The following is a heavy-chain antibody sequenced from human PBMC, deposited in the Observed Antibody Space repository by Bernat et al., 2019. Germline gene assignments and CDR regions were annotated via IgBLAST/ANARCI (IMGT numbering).Heavy chain of an antibody. CDR3: ARAFYCSSTSCYSYYGMDV. D-gene: IGHD2-2*01. J-gene: IGHJ6*02. CDR1: GYTFTSYG. CDR2: ISAYNGNT. Sequence: QVQLVQSGAEVKKPGASVKVSCKASGYTFTSYGISWVRQAPGQGLEWMGWISAYNGNTNYAQKLQGRVTMTTDTSTSTAYMELRSPRSDDTAVYYCARAFYCSSTSCYSYYGMDVWGQGTTVTVSS. V-gene: IGHV1-18*04.